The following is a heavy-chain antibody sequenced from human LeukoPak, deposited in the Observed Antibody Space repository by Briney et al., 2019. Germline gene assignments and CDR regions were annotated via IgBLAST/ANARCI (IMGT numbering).Heavy chain of an antibody. CDR2: ISYDGSYK. J-gene: IGHJ5*02. CDR3: AKGQLGIQSSKWFDP. D-gene: IGHD7-27*01. Sequence: TGGSLRLSCAASGFTFSSYAMHWVRQAPGKGLEWVAVISYDGSYKYYADSVKGRFIISRDNSKNTLYLQMDSLRPEDTAVYYCAKGQLGIQSSKWFDPWGQGTLVTVSS. V-gene: IGHV3-30*04. CDR1: GFTFSSYA.